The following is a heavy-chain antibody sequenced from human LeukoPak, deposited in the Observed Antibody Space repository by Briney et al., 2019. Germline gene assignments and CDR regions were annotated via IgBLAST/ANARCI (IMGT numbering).Heavy chain of an antibody. CDR3: ARMALDGGDSIGFDS. D-gene: IGHD2-21*02. Sequence: ASVKVSCKASGYTFTDYFVHWVRQAPGQGLEWMGWINPNIGDASYAQKFQDRVTMTRDRSINTAYMELSRLTSDDTAVYYCARMALDGGDSIGFDSWGQGTLVTVSS. CDR1: GYTFTDYF. CDR2: INPNIGDA. V-gene: IGHV1-2*02. J-gene: IGHJ5*01.